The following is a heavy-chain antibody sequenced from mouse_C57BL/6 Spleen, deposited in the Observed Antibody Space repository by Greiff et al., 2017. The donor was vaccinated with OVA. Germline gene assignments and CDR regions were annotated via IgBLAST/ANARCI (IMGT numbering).Heavy chain of an antibody. CDR1: GYSITSGYY. V-gene: IGHV3-6*01. CDR3: ARYTRGFAY. J-gene: IGHJ3*01. Sequence: EVKLMESGPGLVKPSQSLSLTCSVTGYSITSGYYWNWIRQFPGNKLEWMGYISYDGSNNYNPSLKNRISITRDTSKNQFFLKLNSVTTEDTATYYCARYTRGFAYWGQGTLVTVSA. CDR2: ISYDGSN.